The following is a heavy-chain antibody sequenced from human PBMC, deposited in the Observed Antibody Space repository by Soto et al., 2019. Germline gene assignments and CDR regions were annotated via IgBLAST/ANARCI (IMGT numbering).Heavy chain of an antibody. CDR3: ARSGSSSGWYDYNGMDV. Sequence: QVQLVQSGAEVKKPGASVKVSCKASGYSFTGYYIHWVRQAPGQGLEEMGWINPNSGGTNYAQKFQGWVVMTRDTSMSTAYMELSRLRSDDTAVYYCARSGSSSGWYDYNGMDVWGQGPTVTVSS. V-gene: IGHV1-2*04. CDR1: GYSFTGYY. CDR2: INPNSGGT. D-gene: IGHD6-19*01. J-gene: IGHJ6*02.